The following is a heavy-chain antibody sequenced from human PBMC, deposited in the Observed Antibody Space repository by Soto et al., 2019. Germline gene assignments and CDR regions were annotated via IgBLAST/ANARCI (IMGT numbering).Heavy chain of an antibody. CDR3: ARSRGKAIVVVITTIWYFDL. Sequence: QLQLQESGPGLVKPSETLSLTCTVSGGSISSSSYYWGWIRQPPGKGLEWIGSIYYSGSTYYNPSLKSRVTISVDTSKNQFSLKLSSVTAADTAVYYCARSRGKAIVVVITTIWYFDLWGRGTLVTVSS. V-gene: IGHV4-39*01. CDR2: IYYSGST. CDR1: GGSISSSSYY. D-gene: IGHD3-22*01. J-gene: IGHJ2*01.